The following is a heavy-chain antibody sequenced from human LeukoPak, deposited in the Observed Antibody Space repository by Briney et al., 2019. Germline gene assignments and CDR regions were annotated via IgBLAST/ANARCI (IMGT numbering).Heavy chain of an antibody. CDR3: ARDQGPAAISFDY. J-gene: IGHJ4*02. CDR2: IYTSGST. V-gene: IGHV4-61*02. CDR1: GGSISSGSYY. Sequence: SETLSLTCTVSGGSISSGSYYWSWIRQPAGKGLEWIGRIYTSGSTNYNPSLKSRVTISVDTSKNQFSLKLSSVTAADTAAYYCARDQGPAAISFDYWGQGTLVTVSS. D-gene: IGHD2-2*02.